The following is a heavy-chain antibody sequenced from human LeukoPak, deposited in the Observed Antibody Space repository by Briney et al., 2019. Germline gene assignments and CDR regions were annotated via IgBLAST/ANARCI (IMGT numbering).Heavy chain of an antibody. Sequence: GASVKVSCKASGGTFSSYAISWVRQAPGQGLEWMGGIIPIFGTANYAQKFQGRDTITTDESTSTAYMELSSLRSEDTAVYYCARARLDYYGSGSSLYDYWGQGTLVTVSS. CDR2: IIPIFGTA. V-gene: IGHV1-69*05. CDR3: ARARLDYYGSGSSLYDY. CDR1: GGTFSSYA. D-gene: IGHD3-10*01. J-gene: IGHJ4*02.